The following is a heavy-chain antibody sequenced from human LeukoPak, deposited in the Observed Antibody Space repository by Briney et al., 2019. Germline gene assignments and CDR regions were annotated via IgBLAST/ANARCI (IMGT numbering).Heavy chain of an antibody. J-gene: IGHJ4*02. CDR1: GGTFSSYA. D-gene: IGHD3-3*01. CDR2: IIPIFGIA. Sequence: SVKVSCKASGGTFSSYAISWVRQAPGQGLEWMGRIIPIFGIANYAQKFQGRVTITADKSTSTAYMELSSLRSEDTAVYYCASITTYPEVPYWGQGTLVTVSS. V-gene: IGHV1-69*04. CDR3: ASITTYPEVPY.